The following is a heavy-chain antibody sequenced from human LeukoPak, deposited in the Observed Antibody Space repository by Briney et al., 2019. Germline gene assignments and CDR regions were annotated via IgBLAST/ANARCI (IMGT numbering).Heavy chain of an antibody. CDR3: ARDARGCSGGSCYSGYFDY. D-gene: IGHD2-15*01. CDR2: IYYSGST. J-gene: IGHJ4*02. V-gene: IGHV4-61*01. Sequence: SETLSLTCTVSGGSVSSGSYYWSWLRQPPGKGLEWIGYIYYSGSTNYNPSLKSRVTISVDTSKNQFSLKLSSVTAADTAVYYCARDARGCSGGSCYSGYFDYWGQGTLVTVSS. CDR1: GGSVSSGSYY.